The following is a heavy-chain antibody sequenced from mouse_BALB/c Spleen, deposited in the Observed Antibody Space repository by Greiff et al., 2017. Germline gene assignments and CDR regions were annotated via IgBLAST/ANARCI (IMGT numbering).Heavy chain of an antibody. J-gene: IGHJ2*01. CDR1: GYSITSDYA. V-gene: IGHV3-2*02. CDR3: ATLTGTYFDY. D-gene: IGHD4-1*01. CDR2: ISYSGST. Sequence: EVQRVESGPGLVKPSQSLSLTCTVTGYSITSDYAWNWIRQFPGNKLEWMGYISYSGSTSYNPSLKSRISITRDTSKNQFFLQLNSVTTEDTATYYCATLTGTYFDYWGQGTTLTVSS.